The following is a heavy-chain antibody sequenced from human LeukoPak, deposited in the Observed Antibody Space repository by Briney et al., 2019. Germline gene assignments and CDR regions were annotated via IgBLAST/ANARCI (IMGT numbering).Heavy chain of an antibody. Sequence: GGSLRLSCVDSGFTFSSYWMHWVRQAPGKGLVWVSRIDSGGSSTIYADSVKGRFTTSRDNAKNTVYLQMNSLRAEDTAVYYCARGGDYHAFDIWGQGTMVTVSS. V-gene: IGHV3-74*01. CDR1: GFTFSSYW. D-gene: IGHD4-17*01. CDR2: IDSGGSST. CDR3: ARGGDYHAFDI. J-gene: IGHJ3*02.